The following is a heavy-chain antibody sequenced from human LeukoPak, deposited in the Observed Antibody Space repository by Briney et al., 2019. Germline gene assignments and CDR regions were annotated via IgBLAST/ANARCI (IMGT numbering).Heavy chain of an antibody. CDR1: GYTFTGYY. CDR3: ASTTSYCSGGTCYLDY. D-gene: IGHD2-15*01. Sequence: ASVKVSCKASGYTFTGYYMHWVRQAPGQGLEWMGWINPNSGGTNYAQKFQGRVTMTRDTSISTVYMELSRLRSDDTAVYYCASTTSYCSGGTCYLDYWGQGTLVTVSS. V-gene: IGHV1-2*02. CDR2: INPNSGGT. J-gene: IGHJ4*02.